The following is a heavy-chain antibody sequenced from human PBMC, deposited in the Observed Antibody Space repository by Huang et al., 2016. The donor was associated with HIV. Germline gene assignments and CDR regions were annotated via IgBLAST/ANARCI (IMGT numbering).Heavy chain of an antibody. CDR3: AKGGSAAAFLDF. CDR2: ISYDAKTK. CDR1: GFTFSSYG. Sequence: QVQLVESGGGVVQPGRSLRISCAASGFTFSSYGMHWVRQAPGKGREWVAVISYDAKTKYDADSVKGRFSISRDNSKTTVYLQLNSLRLEDTAVYYCAKGGSAAAFLDFWGQGTLVTVSS. D-gene: IGHD6-13*01. V-gene: IGHV3-30*18. J-gene: IGHJ4*02.